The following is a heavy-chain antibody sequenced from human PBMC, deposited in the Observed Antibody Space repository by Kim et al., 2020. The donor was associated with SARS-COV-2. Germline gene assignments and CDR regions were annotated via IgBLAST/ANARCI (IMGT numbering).Heavy chain of an antibody. Sequence: GGSLRLSCAASGCTLRSYWINWVLSASVTVHVLMSRMGVDGISIYYAYSVKGRFTMSSENDDNTVYLQMNSLRADDTAVYYCARGMFKTGFDVWGQGTTVTVSS. V-gene: IGHV3-74*01. CDR1: GCTLRSYW. J-gene: IGHJ6*02. CDR2: MGVDGISI. D-gene: IGHD3-10*02. CDR3: ARGMFKTGFDV.